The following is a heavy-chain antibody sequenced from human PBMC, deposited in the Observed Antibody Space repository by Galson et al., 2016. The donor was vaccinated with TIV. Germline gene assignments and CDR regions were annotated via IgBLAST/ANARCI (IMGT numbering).Heavy chain of an antibody. D-gene: IGHD3-9*01. CDR2: ISAHSGHT. J-gene: IGHJ4*02. V-gene: IGHV1-18*01. CDR3: ARTYDTGHYQFYFEF. CDR1: GYSFTTYG. Sequence: SVKVSCKASGYSFTTYGISWVRQAPGQGLEWMGWISAHSGHTDYAQKLQGRVTMTTDTATNTAYMELRSLRSDDTAVYYRARTYDTGHYQFYFEFWGQGTLVTVAS.